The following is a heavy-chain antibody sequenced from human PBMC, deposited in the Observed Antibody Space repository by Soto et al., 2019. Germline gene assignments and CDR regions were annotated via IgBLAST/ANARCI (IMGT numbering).Heavy chain of an antibody. V-gene: IGHV1-69*12. CDR2: IVPLFGTA. J-gene: IGHJ5*02. D-gene: IGHD3-3*01. Sequence: QVQLVQSGAEVKEPGSSVNVSCKTSGGTFGNTAVTWVRQVPGQGLEWIGGIVPLFGTANYAQKFRGRVIITADESTSTAYMDLGSLRSDDAAIYYCARDGDPGYSFWSGPLGGGRFDPWGQGTLVTVSS. CDR1: GGTFGNTA. CDR3: ARDGDPGYSFWSGPLGGGRFDP.